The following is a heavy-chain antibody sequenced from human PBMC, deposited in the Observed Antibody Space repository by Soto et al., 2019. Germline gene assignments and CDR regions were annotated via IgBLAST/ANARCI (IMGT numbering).Heavy chain of an antibody. CDR3: ARSTVRGVIITYDYYYYGMDV. CDR1: GGSISSSNW. J-gene: IGHJ6*02. V-gene: IGHV4-4*02. CDR2: IYHSGST. D-gene: IGHD3-10*01. Sequence: SETLSLTCAVSGGSISSSNWWSWVRQPPGKGLEWIGEIYHSGSTNYNPSLKSRVTISVDKSKNQFSLKLSSVTAADTAVYYCARSTVRGVIITYDYYYYGMDVWGQATRVTVSS.